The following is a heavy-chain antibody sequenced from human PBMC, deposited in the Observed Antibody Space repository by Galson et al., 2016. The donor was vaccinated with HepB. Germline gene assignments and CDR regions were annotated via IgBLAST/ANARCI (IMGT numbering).Heavy chain of an antibody. D-gene: IGHD3-3*01. CDR3: ARVVGYDFWSGWGYFDH. CDR1: GLNFSKSA. V-gene: IGHV3-30*04. CDR2: ISDDRTNT. Sequence: SLRLSCAASGLNFSKSAMHWVRQAPGKELAWVAVISDDRTNTYYANSVKGQFTIPRYNSKNTVYLEMNSLRPEDTAVYYCARVVGYDFWSGWGYFDHWGQGTLVTVSS. J-gene: IGHJ4*02.